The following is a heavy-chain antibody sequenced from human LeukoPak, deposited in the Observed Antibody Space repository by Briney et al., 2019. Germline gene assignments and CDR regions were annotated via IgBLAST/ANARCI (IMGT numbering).Heavy chain of an antibody. CDR3: ASWRGEGYFDY. Sequence: PSETLSLTCTVSGGSISSYYWSWIRQPPGKGLEWIGYIYYSGSTNYNPSLKSRVTISVDTSKNQFSLKLSSVTAADTAVYYCASWRGEGYFDYWGQGTLVTVS. CDR1: GGSISSYY. D-gene: IGHD3-10*01. V-gene: IGHV4-59*01. J-gene: IGHJ4*02. CDR2: IYYSGST.